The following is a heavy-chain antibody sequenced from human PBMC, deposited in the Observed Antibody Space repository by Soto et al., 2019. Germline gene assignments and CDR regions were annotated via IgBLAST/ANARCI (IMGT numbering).Heavy chain of an antibody. D-gene: IGHD3-10*01. V-gene: IGHV4-31*03. CDR1: GGSISSGGYY. CDR2: IYYSGST. Sequence: SETLSLTCTVSGGSISSGGYYWSWIRQHPGKGLEWIGYIYYSGSTYYNPSLKSRVTISVDTSKNQFSLKLSSVTAADTAVYYCARDPLYYGSGSYPHWGQGTLVTVSS. J-gene: IGHJ4*02. CDR3: ARDPLYYGSGSYPH.